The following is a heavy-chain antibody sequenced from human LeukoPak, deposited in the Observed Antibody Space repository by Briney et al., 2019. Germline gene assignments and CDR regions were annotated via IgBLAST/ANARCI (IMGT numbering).Heavy chain of an antibody. J-gene: IGHJ4*02. CDR2: ISYDGSNK. CDR3: ARSYSSGWYYFDY. Sequence: PGRSLRLSCAASGFTFSSYAMHWVRQAPGKGLEWVAVISYDGSNKYYADSVKGRFTISRDNSKNTPYLQMNSLRAEDTAVYYCARSYSSGWYYFDYWGQGTLVAVSS. D-gene: IGHD6-19*01. V-gene: IGHV3-30*04. CDR1: GFTFSSYA.